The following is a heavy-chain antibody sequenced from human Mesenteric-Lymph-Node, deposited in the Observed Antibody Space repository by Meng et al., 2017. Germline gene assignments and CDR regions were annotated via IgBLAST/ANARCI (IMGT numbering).Heavy chain of an antibody. CDR3: ARGGATPMIIKY. Sequence: QVQLKQWGAEVLKPSLSLSLTCAVYGGYFSGYYWSWIRQPPGKGLEWMGEVYHYGVTKYSPSLRSRVVISIDTSKNQFSLNLRSVSAADTAMYYCARGGATPMIIKYWGPGTLVTVSS. CDR2: VYHYGVT. CDR1: GGYFSGYY. D-gene: IGHD3-10*01. J-gene: IGHJ4*02. V-gene: IGHV4-34*02.